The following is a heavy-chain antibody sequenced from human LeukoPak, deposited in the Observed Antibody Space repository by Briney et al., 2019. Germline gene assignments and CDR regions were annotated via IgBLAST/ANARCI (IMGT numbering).Heavy chain of an antibody. CDR3: ARERQDTILHSGAFDI. J-gene: IGHJ3*02. Sequence: GRSLRLSCAASGFTFSTYFMHWVRQAPGKGLEWVADIASDGSHTFYVESVKGRFTISRDNSKNTLYLQINSLRAEDTAVYFCARERQDTILHSGAFDIWGQGTMVTVSS. CDR1: GFTFSTYF. D-gene: IGHD2-21*01. V-gene: IGHV3-30-3*01. CDR2: IASDGSHT.